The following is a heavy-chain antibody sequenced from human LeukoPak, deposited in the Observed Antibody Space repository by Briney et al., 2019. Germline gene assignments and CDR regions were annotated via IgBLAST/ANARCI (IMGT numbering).Heavy chain of an antibody. J-gene: IGHJ4*02. CDR1: GYTFTSYG. V-gene: IGHV1-46*01. Sequence: ASVKVSCKASGYTFTSYGISWVRQAPGQGLEWMGIINPSGGSTSYAQKFQGRVTMTRDMSTSTVYMELSSLRSEDTAVYYCARGLKAYDYWGQGTLVTVSS. CDR3: ARGLKAYDY. D-gene: IGHD3-16*01. CDR2: INPSGGST.